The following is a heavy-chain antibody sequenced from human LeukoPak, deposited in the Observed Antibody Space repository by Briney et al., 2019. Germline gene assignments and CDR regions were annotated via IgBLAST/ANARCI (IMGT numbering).Heavy chain of an antibody. D-gene: IGHD6-13*01. CDR3: ARGILAAAGRIWDY. CDR2: IYYSGST. J-gene: IGHJ4*02. CDR1: GGSISSYY. Sequence: SETLSLTCTVSGGSISSYYWSWIRQPPGKGLEWIGYIYYSGSTNYNPSLKSRVTISVDTSKNQFSLKLSSVTAADTAVYYCARGILAAAGRIWDYWGQGTLVTVSS. V-gene: IGHV4-59*01.